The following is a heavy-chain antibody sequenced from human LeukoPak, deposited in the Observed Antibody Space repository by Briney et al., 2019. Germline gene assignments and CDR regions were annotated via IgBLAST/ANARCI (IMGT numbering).Heavy chain of an antibody. V-gene: IGHV4-34*01. J-gene: IGHJ4*02. Sequence: SETLSLTCAVYGGSFSGYYWSWIRQPPGKGLEWIGEINHSGSTNYNPSLKSRVTISVDTSKNQFSLKLSSVIAADTAVYYCARVHITMVRGVIITYYFDYWGQGTLVTVSS. CDR3: ARVHITMVRGVIITYYFDY. CDR2: INHSGST. CDR1: GGSFSGYY. D-gene: IGHD3-10*01.